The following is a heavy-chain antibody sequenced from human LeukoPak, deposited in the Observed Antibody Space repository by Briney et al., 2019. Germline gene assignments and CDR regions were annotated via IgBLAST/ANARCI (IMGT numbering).Heavy chain of an antibody. CDR2: IKEDGSDA. J-gene: IGHJ4*02. D-gene: IGHD2-2*02. CDR1: GFTFRSFW. Sequence: RPGGSLRLSCSASGFTFRSFWMTWVRQAPGKGLELVANIKEDGSDANYVDAVKGRFTISRDNAKDSLYLQMNSVRPEDTAVYYCARDIPYGLSHFDYWGQGTLVTVSS. V-gene: IGHV3-7*04. CDR3: ARDIPYGLSHFDY.